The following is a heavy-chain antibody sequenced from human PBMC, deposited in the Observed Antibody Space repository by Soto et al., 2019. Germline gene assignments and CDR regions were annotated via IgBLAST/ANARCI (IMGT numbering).Heavy chain of an antibody. CDR3: ARETTRVRGVINDFDY. V-gene: IGHV4-30-2*01. D-gene: IGHD3-10*01. J-gene: IGHJ4*02. CDR1: GGSISSGGYS. Sequence: SSETLSLTCAVSGGSISSGGYSWSWIRQPPGKGLEWIGYIYHSGSTYYNPSLKSRVTISVDTSKNHFSLHLKSVTPEDAAVYFCARETTRVRGVINDFDYWGQGTLVTVSS. CDR2: IYHSGST.